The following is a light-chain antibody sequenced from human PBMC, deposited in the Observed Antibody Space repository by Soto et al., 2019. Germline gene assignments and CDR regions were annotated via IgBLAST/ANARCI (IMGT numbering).Light chain of an antibody. CDR3: RSYDSSNWV. J-gene: IGLJ3*02. Sequence: NFMLTQPHSVSESPGKTVTISCTGSSGSIASNYVQWYQQRPGSAPTTVIYEDNQRPSGVPDRFSGSIDSSSNSASLTISGLKTEDEADYYCRSYDSSNWVFGGGTKVTVL. V-gene: IGLV6-57*02. CDR2: EDN. CDR1: SGSIASNY.